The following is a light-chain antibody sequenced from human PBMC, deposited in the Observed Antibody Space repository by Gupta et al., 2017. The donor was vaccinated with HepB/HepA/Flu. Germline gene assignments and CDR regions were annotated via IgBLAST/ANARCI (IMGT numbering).Light chain of an antibody. V-gene: IGKV1-39*01. CDR2: AAS. J-gene: IGKJ1*01. Sequence: DIQMTQSPSSLSASVGDRVTITCRASQSISSYLNWYQQKPGKAPKLLIYAASSLQSGVPSRFRGSGSGTDFTLTISSRQPEDFATYYCQQSYSTPPWTFGQGTKVEIK. CDR3: QQSYSTPPWT. CDR1: QSISSY.